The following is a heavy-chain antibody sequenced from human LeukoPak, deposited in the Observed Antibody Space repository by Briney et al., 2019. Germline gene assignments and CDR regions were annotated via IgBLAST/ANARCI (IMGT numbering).Heavy chain of an antibody. CDR3: AKDGSGGFAPDY. J-gene: IGHJ4*02. D-gene: IGHD1-26*01. CDR2: ISNSGDRT. V-gene: IGHV3-23*01. CDR1: GFTFSTYA. Sequence: GGSLRLSCAASGFTFSTYAMSWVRQAPGKGLEWVSAISNSGDRTYYADSVKDRFTISRDNSKNTLFLQMNSLRPDGTAVFYCAKDGSGGFAPDYWGQGTLVTVSS.